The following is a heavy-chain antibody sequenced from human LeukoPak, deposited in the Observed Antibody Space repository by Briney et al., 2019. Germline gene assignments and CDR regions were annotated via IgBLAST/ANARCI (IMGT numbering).Heavy chain of an antibody. CDR3: ARDGGNYGTL. V-gene: IGHV4-30-2*01. Sequence: SQTLSLTCTVSGGSISSGGYYWRWLRQPPGRGLEWIGYIYHSGSTYYNPSLKSRVTISVDRSKNQFSLKLSSVTAADTAVYYCARDGGNYGTLWGQGTLATVSS. J-gene: IGHJ4*02. CDR1: GGSISSGGYY. CDR2: IYHSGST. D-gene: IGHD1-7*01.